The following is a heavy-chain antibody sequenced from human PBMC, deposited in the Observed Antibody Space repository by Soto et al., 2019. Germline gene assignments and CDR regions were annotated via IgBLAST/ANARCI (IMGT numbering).Heavy chain of an antibody. CDR1: GGSISSSSYY. CDR3: ARQYSSSCYFYY. D-gene: IGHD6-6*01. CDR2: IYYSGST. Sequence: QLQLQESGPGLVKPSETLSLTCTVSGGSISSSSYYWGWIRQPPGKGLEWIGSIYYSGSTYYNPSLKSRVAISADASKNKFSRKLSSVTAADTAVYYCARQYSSSCYFYYWGQGTLVTVSS. J-gene: IGHJ4*02. V-gene: IGHV4-39*01.